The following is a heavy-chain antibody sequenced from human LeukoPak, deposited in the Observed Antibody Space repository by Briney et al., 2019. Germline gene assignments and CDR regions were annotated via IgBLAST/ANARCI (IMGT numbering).Heavy chain of an antibody. CDR1: GGTFSSYA. J-gene: IGHJ4*02. V-gene: IGHV1-69*01. CDR2: IIPIFGTA. D-gene: IGHD5-18*01. CDR3: ARSFFGYGIVNPFDY. Sequence: VASVKVSCKASGGTFSSYAISWVRQAPGQGLEWMGGIIPIFGTANYAQKFQGRVTITADESTSTAYMELSSLRSEDTAVYYCARSFFGYGIVNPFDYWGQGTLVTVSS.